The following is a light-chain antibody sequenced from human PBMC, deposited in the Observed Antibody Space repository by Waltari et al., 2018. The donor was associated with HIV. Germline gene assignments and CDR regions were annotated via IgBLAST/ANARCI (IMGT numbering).Light chain of an antibody. J-gene: IGLJ2*01. Sequence: QSVLTQPPSASGTPGQRVTISCSGSSSNIGSNYVYWYQQLPGTAPTLLIYRNNQRPSVVPDPFSGSKSGTSASLAMSRLRSEDEADYDCAAWDDSLSGQGVFGGGTKLTVL. CDR1: SSNIGSNY. CDR2: RNN. CDR3: AAWDDSLSGQGV. V-gene: IGLV1-47*01.